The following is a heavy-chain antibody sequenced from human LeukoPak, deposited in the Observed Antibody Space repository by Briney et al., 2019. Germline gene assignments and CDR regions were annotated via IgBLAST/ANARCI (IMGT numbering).Heavy chain of an antibody. D-gene: IGHD1-26*01. J-gene: IGHJ2*01. CDR2: IYYSRTT. CDR3: VRRQWELQYSDL. V-gene: IGHV4-59*01. CDR1: GGFISSYY. Sequence: SETLSLTCSVSGGFISSYYWSWIRQPPGKGLEWTGYIYYSRTTEYNPSLKSRVTISADTSKNQFSLKLNSVTAADTAVYYCVRRQWELQYSDLWGRGTLVAVSS.